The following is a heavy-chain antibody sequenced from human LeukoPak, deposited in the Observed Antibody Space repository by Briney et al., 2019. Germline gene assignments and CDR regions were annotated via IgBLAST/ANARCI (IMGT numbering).Heavy chain of an antibody. D-gene: IGHD3-10*01. CDR3: ARSPPYGSGSYCPFDY. CDR1: GYTFTSYG. Sequence: GASVKVSCKASGYTFTSYGISWVRQAPGQGLEWMGWISAYNGNTNYAQKLQGRVTMTTDTSTSTAYMELSSLRSEDTAVYYCARSPPYGSGSYCPFDYWGQGTLVTVSS. CDR2: ISAYNGNT. V-gene: IGHV1-18*01. J-gene: IGHJ4*02.